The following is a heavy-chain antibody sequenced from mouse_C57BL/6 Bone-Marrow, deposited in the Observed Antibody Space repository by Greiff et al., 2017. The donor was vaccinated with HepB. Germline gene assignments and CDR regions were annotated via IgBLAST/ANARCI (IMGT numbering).Heavy chain of an antibody. V-gene: IGHV5-17*01. D-gene: IGHD2-4*01. CDR2: ISSGSSTI. CDR3: ATTMIRRAWFAY. CDR1: GFTFSDYG. Sequence: EVHLVESGGGLVKPGGSLKLSCAASGFTFSDYGMHWVRQAPEKGLEWVAYISSGSSTIYYADTVKGGITISRDNAKYTLFLQMTSLRSEDTAMYYCATTMIRRAWFAYWGQGTLVTVSA. J-gene: IGHJ3*01.